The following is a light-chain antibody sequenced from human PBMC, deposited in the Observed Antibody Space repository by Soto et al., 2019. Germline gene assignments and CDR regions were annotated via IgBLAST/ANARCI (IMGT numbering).Light chain of an antibody. CDR2: AAS. V-gene: IGKV1-9*01. Sequence: DIQMTQSPSSLSASVGDRVTITCQASQDISSYLDWYQQKPGKGPKLLIHAASTLQSGVPLRFSGSGSGTEFTLTISSLQPEDFATYYCLQLNSYPLTFGGGTEVEIK. J-gene: IGKJ4*01. CDR3: LQLNSYPLT. CDR1: QDISSY.